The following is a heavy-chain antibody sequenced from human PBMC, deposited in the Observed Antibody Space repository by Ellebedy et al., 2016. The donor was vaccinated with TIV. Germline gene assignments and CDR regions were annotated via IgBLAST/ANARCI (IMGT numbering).Heavy chain of an antibody. Sequence: GESLKISCKGSGYSFTTYWIAWVRQMPGKGLEWMGIIYPGDSDTRYSPSFQGQITISADKSISTAYLQWSSLKASDTAMIYCARLGVGVVVPAAMLWFDPWGQGTLVTVSS. CDR1: GYSFTTYW. J-gene: IGHJ5*02. CDR2: IYPGDSDT. V-gene: IGHV5-51*01. CDR3: ARLGVGVVVPAAMLWFDP. D-gene: IGHD2-2*01.